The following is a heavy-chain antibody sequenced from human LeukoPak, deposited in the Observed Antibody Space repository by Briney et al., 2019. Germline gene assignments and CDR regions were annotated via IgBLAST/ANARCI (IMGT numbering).Heavy chain of an antibody. CDR3: ARDRGFSYGIDF. CDR2: IQQDGSEK. CDR1: GFTFSDYW. J-gene: IGHJ4*02. D-gene: IGHD5-18*01. V-gene: IGHV3-7*04. Sequence: GGSLRLSRAASGFTFSDYWMSWVRQAPGKGLEWVANIQQDGSEKYYVDSVKGRFTISRDNAKKSLFLQVSSLRGEDTAVYYCARDRGFSYGIDFWGQGTLVTVSS.